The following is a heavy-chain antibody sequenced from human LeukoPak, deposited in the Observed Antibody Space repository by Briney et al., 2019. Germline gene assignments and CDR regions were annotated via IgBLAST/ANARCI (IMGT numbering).Heavy chain of an antibody. D-gene: IGHD3-10*01. Sequence: PGTSLRPSCAASGFTFSNYAMHWVRQGPGKGLEWVAIMSNDGSNEKYADSVRGRFTISRDNSKNTLYVQMNSLRSEDTAVYYCARGTGSGSYIIDYWGQGILVTVSS. CDR1: GFTFSNYA. CDR2: MSNDGSNE. J-gene: IGHJ4*02. CDR3: ARGTGSGSYIIDY. V-gene: IGHV3-30*04.